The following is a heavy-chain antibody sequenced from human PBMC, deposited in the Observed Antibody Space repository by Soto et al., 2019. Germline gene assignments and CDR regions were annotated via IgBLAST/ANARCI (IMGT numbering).Heavy chain of an antibody. D-gene: IGHD3-22*01. Sequence: GESLKISCKGSGYSFTSYWISWVRQMPGKGLEWMGRIDPSDSYTNYSPSFQGHVTISADKSISTACLQWSSLKASDTAMYYCARQVVIEYYYGMDVWGQGTTVTVSS. CDR3: ARQVVIEYYYGMDV. CDR1: GYSFTSYW. J-gene: IGHJ6*02. V-gene: IGHV5-10-1*01. CDR2: IDPSDSYT.